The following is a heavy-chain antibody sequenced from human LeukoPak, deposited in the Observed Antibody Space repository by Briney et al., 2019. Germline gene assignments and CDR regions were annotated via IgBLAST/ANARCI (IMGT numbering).Heavy chain of an antibody. CDR3: ARGSRARWDIVVVPAAIVDY. J-gene: IGHJ4*02. CDR2: MNPNSGNT. CDR1: GYTFTSYD. V-gene: IGHV1-8*01. D-gene: IGHD2-2*01. Sequence: ASVKVSCKASGYTFTSYDINWVRQATGQGLERMGWMNPNSGNTGYAQKFQGRVSMTRNTSISTAYMELSSLRSEDTAVYYCARGSRARWDIVVVPAAIVDYWGQGTLVTVSS.